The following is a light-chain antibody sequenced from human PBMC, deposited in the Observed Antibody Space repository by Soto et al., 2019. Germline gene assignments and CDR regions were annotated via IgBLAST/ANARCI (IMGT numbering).Light chain of an antibody. CDR3: QQLNTLPFT. V-gene: IGKV1-9*01. J-gene: IGKJ3*01. CDR2: AAS. CDR1: QSIVTY. Sequence: DIQMTQSPSSLSAAVGDRVTITCRASQSIVTYLNWYLQKPGKAPKLLIYAASNLQSGVPSRFSGSGSGTEFTLTISGLLPEDFATYHCQQLNTLPFTFGQGTKWIS.